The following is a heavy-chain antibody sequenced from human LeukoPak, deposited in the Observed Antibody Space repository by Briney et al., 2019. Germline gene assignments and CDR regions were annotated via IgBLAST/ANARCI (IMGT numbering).Heavy chain of an antibody. CDR2: INHSGST. CDR1: GGSFSGYY. D-gene: IGHD6-19*01. V-gene: IGHV4-34*01. J-gene: IGHJ4*02. Sequence: TSETLSLTCAVYGGSFSGYYWSWIRQPPGKGLEWIGEINHSGSTNYNPSLKSRVTISVDTSKNQFSLKLSSVTAADTAVYYCARRPPPSGWYSGTPIVGGQGTLVTVSS. CDR3: ARRPPPSGWYSGTPIV.